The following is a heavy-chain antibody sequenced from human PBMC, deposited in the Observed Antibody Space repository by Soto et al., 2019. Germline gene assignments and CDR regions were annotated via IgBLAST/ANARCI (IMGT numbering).Heavy chain of an antibody. V-gene: IGHV4-59*01. CDR3: ARGSFSTETANALDV. CDR1: GGSISNFY. Sequence: QVQLHESGPGLVKPSETLSLTCTVSGGSISNFYWSWIRQSPGRGLEWIGYGYMYYSGSTYYNPSLESRVTISVDTSKNQISLRLTSVTADDTALYYCARGSFSTETANALDVWGPGTMVTVSS. D-gene: IGHD2-21*02. J-gene: IGHJ3*01. CDR2: MYYSGST.